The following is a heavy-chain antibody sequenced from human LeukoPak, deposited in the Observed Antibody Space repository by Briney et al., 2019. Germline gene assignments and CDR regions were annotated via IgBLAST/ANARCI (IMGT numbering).Heavy chain of an antibody. D-gene: IGHD1-26*01. Sequence: ASVKVSCKPSGYTLTTYAVHWVRQAPGHRLEWMGWINGGNGDTKYSQKFQGRISIARDTSATTAYMELSSLRSEDTAVYYCARDYGGATRDAFDIWGQGTMVTVSS. CDR1: GYTLTTYA. CDR2: INGGNGDT. V-gene: IGHV1-3*01. CDR3: ARDYGGATRDAFDI. J-gene: IGHJ3*02.